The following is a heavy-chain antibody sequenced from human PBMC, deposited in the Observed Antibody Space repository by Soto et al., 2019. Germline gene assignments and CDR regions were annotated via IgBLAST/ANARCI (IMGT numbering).Heavy chain of an antibody. Sequence: QVQLVESGGGVVQPGQSLRLSCTASGFPFSRFGMHWVRQAPGKGLEWLSVISDDGGQKYYGDSVKGRFTISRDNSKSTLYLQMNSLNAADTAVYWCAKAGASGSFAYYGLDVWGQGTTVTVSS. J-gene: IGHJ6*02. D-gene: IGHD3-10*01. CDR1: GFPFSRFG. CDR2: ISDDGGQK. CDR3: AKAGASGSFAYYGLDV. V-gene: IGHV3-30*18.